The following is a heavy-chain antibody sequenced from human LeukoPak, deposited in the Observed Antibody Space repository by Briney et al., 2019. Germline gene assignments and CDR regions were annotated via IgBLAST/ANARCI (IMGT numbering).Heavy chain of an antibody. CDR2: ISSSSTYI. D-gene: IGHD6-19*01. CDR3: ARDRSGWYRGSHY. CDR1: GFIFSNYS. V-gene: IGHV3-21*01. J-gene: IGHJ4*02. Sequence: GGSLRLSCVASGFIFSNYSMNWVRQAPGKGLEWVSSISSSSTYIYYADSVKGRFTMSRDNAKNSLYLQMYSLRAEDTAVYYCARDRSGWYRGSHYWGQGTLVTVSS.